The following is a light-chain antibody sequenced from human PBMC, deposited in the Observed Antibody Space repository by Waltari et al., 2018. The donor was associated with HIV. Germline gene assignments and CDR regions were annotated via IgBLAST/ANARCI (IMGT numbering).Light chain of an antibody. CDR2: EDD. J-gene: IGLJ3*02. Sequence: FMLTQPHSVSESPGKTVTISCTRTSGSLASNYVQWYQQRPGSSPTTVIYEDDQRLSGVPGRFSGSIDSSSNSASLTISGLRAEDEADYYCQSYEGINRVFGGGTKLTVL. V-gene: IGLV6-57*01. CDR3: QSYEGINRV. CDR1: SGSLASNY.